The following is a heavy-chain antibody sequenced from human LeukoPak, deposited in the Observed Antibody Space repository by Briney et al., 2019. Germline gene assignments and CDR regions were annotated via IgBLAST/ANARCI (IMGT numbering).Heavy chain of an antibody. V-gene: IGHV3-21*01. CDR3: ARDHCSGTSCYPFAIDY. CDR2: ISSSSSYI. D-gene: IGHD2-2*01. Sequence: GGSLRLSCAASGFTFSSYSMNWVRQAPGKGLEWVSSISSSSSYIYYADSVKGRFTISRDNAKNSLYLQMNSLRAEDTAVYYCARDHCSGTSCYPFAIDYWGQGTLVTVSS. J-gene: IGHJ4*02. CDR1: GFTFSSYS.